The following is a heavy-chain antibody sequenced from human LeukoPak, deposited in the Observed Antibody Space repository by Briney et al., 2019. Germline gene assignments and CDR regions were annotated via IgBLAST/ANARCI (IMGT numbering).Heavy chain of an antibody. D-gene: IGHD6-6*01. CDR2: ISSTIIYI. CDR1: GFTFSRYS. J-gene: IGHJ4*02. CDR3: ARDLSSQN. V-gene: IGHV3-21*06. Sequence: GGSLRLSCAASGFTFSRYSMNWVRQAPGKGLEWVSSISSTIIYIHYSDSVKGRSTISRDNATNSLYLQMNSLRAEDTAVYYCARDLSSQNWGQGSLVTVSA.